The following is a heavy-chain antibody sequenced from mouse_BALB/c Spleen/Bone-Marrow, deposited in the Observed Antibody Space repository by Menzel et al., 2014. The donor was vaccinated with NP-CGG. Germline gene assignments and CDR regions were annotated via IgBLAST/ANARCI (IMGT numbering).Heavy chain of an antibody. Sequence: VQLQQSGAELVKPGASVKLSCTASGFNIKDTYMHWVKQRPEQGLEWIGRIDPANGNAKYDPKFQGKATITADTSSNTAYLQLSSLTSEDTAVYYCAKYGESRYAVIYWRPRPSAPLSS. D-gene: IGHD1-1*01. CDR1: GFNIKDTY. CDR3: AKYGESRYAVIY. V-gene: IGHV14-3*02. J-gene: IGHJ4*01. CDR2: IDPANGNA.